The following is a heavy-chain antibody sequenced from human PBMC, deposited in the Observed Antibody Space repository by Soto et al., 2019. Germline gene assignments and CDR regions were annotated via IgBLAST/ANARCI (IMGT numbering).Heavy chain of an antibody. V-gene: IGHV3-48*02. J-gene: IGHJ6*02. CDR3: ARPSGYXDTSGYYGAFYYYGMDV. CDR1: GFSFSAYD. Sequence: GGSLRLSCAASGFSFSAYDMNWVRQAPGKGLEWISYISSSSSTIYYADSVKGRFTISRDNAENSLYLQMNSLRDEDTAVYYCARPSGYXDTSGYYGAFYYYGMDVWGQGTTVTVSS. CDR2: ISSSSSTI. D-gene: IGHD3-22*01.